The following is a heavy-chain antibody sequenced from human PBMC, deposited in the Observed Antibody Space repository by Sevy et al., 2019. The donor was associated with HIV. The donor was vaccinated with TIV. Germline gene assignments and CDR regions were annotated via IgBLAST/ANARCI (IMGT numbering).Heavy chain of an antibody. Sequence: GESLKISCAASGFTFSSYAMHWVRQAPGKGLEWVAVISYDGSNKYYADSVKGRFTISRDNSKNTLYLQMNSLRAEDTAVYYCARDRAPIAARYYYYGMDVWGQGTTVTVSS. CDR1: GFTFSSYA. CDR3: ARDRAPIAARYYYYGMDV. D-gene: IGHD6-6*01. CDR2: ISYDGSNK. V-gene: IGHV3-30*04. J-gene: IGHJ6*02.